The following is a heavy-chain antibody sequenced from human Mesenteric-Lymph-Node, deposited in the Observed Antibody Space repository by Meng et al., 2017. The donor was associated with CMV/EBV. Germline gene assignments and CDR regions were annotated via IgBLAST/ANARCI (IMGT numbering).Heavy chain of an antibody. D-gene: IGHD2-15*01. CDR3: ARVVAATEGAFDI. Sequence: GESLKISCKGSGYSFTSYWIGWVRQMPGKGLEWMGIIYPGDSDTRYSPSFQGQVTISADKSISTAYLQRSSLKASDTAMYYCARVVAATEGAFDIWGQGTMVTVSS. CDR1: GYSFTSYW. J-gene: IGHJ3*02. CDR2: IYPGDSDT. V-gene: IGHV5-51*01.